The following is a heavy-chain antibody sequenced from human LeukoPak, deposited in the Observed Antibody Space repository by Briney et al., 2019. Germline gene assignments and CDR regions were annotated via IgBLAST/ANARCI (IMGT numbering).Heavy chain of an antibody. D-gene: IGHD3-22*01. CDR3: AKGGSYSSGYYTPDY. CDR1: GFTFRSYW. V-gene: IGHV3-23*01. Sequence: GGSLRLSCAASGFTFRSYWMTWVRQAPGKGLEWVSAISGSGGSSYYPGSVKGRFTISRDNSKNTLYLQMNSLRAEDTAVYYCAKGGSYSSGYYTPDYWGQGTLVTVSS. CDR2: ISGSGGSS. J-gene: IGHJ4*02.